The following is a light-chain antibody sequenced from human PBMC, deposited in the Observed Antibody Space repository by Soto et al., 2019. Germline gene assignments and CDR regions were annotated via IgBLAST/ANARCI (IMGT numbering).Light chain of an antibody. J-gene: IGKJ2*01. CDR3: QQYNNWPRYT. V-gene: IGKV3-15*01. Sequence: EIELTQSPGTLSVSPGERATLSCRATHSVSGSLAWYQQKPGRPPRLLIHSASTRATGIPARFSGSGSGTDFTLTISSLQSEDFAVYYCQQYNNWPRYTFGQGTSLEIK. CDR2: SAS. CDR1: HSVSGS.